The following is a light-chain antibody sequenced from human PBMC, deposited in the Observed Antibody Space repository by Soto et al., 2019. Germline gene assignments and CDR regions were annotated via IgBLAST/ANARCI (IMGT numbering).Light chain of an antibody. V-gene: IGKV1-5*03. CDR3: QQYNSYWT. CDR1: QSISSW. CDR2: KAS. J-gene: IGKJ1*01. Sequence: DIQMTQSPSTLSASVGDRVTITCRASQSISSWLAWYQQKPGKAPKLLIYKASTLKSGVPSRFSGSGSGTEFTLTISSLQPDDFVTYYCQQYNSYWTFGQGTKVEIK.